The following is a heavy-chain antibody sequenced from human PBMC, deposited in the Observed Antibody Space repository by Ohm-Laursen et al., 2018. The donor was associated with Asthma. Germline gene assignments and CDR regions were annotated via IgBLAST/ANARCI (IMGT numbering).Heavy chain of an antibody. Sequence: SDTLSLTCAVSGGSISSYYWSWIRQPPGKGLEWIGYIYYSGSTNYNPSLKSRVTISVDTSKNQFSLKLSSVTAADTAVYYCARDAYGEPFDYWGQGTLVTVSS. V-gene: IGHV4-59*01. CDR2: IYYSGST. CDR3: ARDAYGEPFDY. D-gene: IGHD4-17*01. J-gene: IGHJ4*02. CDR1: GGSISSYY.